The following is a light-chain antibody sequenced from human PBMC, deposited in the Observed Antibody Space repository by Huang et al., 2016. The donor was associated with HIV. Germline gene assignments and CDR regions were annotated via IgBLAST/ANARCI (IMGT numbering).Light chain of an antibody. CDR1: HAVNNS. CDR2: AAS. V-gene: IGKV3-15*01. CDR3: QQYNNGPGT. J-gene: IGKJ2*01. Sequence: EVVMTQSPATLSVSPGDRVTLPCRARHAVNNSLAWYQQKPGQAPRLLIYAASTRATGIPARFSGSGSGTDFTLTISSLQSEDSAVYYCQQYNNGPGTFGQGTKLEIK.